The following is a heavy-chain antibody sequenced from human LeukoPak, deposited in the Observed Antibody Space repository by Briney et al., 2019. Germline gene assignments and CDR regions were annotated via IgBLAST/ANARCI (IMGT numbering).Heavy chain of an antibody. V-gene: IGHV3-48*01. CDR3: ARDPRDFWSGYYVHFDY. CDR2: ISSSSI. D-gene: IGHD3-3*01. J-gene: IGHJ4*02. CDR1: GFTFNTYS. Sequence: GGSLRLSCVASGFTFNTYSMNWVRQAPGKGLEWVSYISSSSIYYAESVKGRFTIARDNAKNSLYLQMNSLRADDTAVYYCARDPRDFWSGYYVHFDYWGQGTLVTVSS.